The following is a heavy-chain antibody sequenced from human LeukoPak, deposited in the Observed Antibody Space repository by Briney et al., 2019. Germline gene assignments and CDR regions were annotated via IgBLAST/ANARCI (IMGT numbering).Heavy chain of an antibody. J-gene: IGHJ4*02. CDR3: ARVGFGTVDY. CDR2: ISYDGSNK. D-gene: IGHD3-16*01. V-gene: IGHV3-30*04. CDR1: GFTFSSYA. Sequence: PGGSLRLSCAASGFTFSSYAMHWVRQAPGKGLEWVAVISYDGSNKYYADSVKGRFTISRDNSKNTLYLQMNSLRAADTAVYYCARVGFGTVDYWGQGTLATVSS.